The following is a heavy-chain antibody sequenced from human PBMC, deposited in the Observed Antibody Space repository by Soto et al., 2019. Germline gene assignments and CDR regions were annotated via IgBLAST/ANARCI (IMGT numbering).Heavy chain of an antibody. D-gene: IGHD1-1*01. CDR2: ISSSGDNT. CDR1: GFTFRNYA. J-gene: IGHJ3*02. V-gene: IGHV3-23*01. CDR3: AKFKGGVNDELYI. Sequence: PGGSLRLSCAASGFTFRNYAMTWVRQAPGKGLEWVSGISSSGDNTYYPSSVRGRFTISRDNSKDTLFLQMSSLRAEDTATYYCAKFKGGVNDELYIWGQDTMVTVSS.